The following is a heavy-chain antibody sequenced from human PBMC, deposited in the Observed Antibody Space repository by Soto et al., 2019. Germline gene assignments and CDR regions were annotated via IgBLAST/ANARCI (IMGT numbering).Heavy chain of an antibody. CDR1: GFTFSSYA. D-gene: IGHD4-17*01. CDR3: AKALRAYYYYGMDV. CDR2: ISGSGGCT. V-gene: IGHV3-23*01. Sequence: GGSLRLSCAASGFTFSSYAMSWVRQAPGKGLEWVSAISGSGGCTYYADSVKGRFTISRDNSKNTLYLQMNSLTAEDTAVYYCAKALRAYYYYGMDVWGQGTTVTVS. J-gene: IGHJ6*02.